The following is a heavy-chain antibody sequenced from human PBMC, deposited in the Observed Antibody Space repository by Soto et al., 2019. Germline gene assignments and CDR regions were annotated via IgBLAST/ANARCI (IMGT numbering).Heavy chain of an antibody. CDR2: IYYSGST. V-gene: IGHV4-59*01. CDR1: GGSISSYY. CDR3: ARGRGSGSSFYYYGMDV. J-gene: IGHJ6*02. D-gene: IGHD3-10*01. Sequence: SETLSLTCTVSGGSISSYYWSWIRQPPGKGLEWIGYIYYSGSTNYNPSLKSRVTISVDTSKNQFSLKLSSVTAADAAVYYCARGRGSGSSFYYYGMDVWGQGTTVTVS.